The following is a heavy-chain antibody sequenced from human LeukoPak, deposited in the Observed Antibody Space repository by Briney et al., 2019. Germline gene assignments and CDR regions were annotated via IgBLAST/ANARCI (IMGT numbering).Heavy chain of an antibody. D-gene: IGHD3-10*01. CDR3: TRGGRYLPLDI. Sequence: GGSLRLSCAASGFTFSSYGMHWVRQAPGKGLEWVAVISYDGSNKYYADSVKGRFTISRDNSKNTLYLQMNSLRAEDTAVYYCTRGGRYLPLDIWGQGTMVTVSS. J-gene: IGHJ3*02. V-gene: IGHV3-30*03. CDR1: GFTFSSYG. CDR2: ISYDGSNK.